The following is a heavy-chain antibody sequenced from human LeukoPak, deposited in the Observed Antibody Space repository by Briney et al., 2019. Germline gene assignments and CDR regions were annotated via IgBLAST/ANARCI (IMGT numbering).Heavy chain of an antibody. CDR2: IYYSGST. J-gene: IGHJ4*02. D-gene: IGHD1-26*01. CDR1: GGSISTYY. Sequence: SETLSLTCTVSGGSISTYYWSWIRQPPGEGLEWIGYIYYSGSTSYNPSLKSRVTISVDTSKSQFSLSLSSVTAADTAVYYCARTYSGRSYYFDCWGQGTLVTVSS. CDR3: ARTYSGRSYYFDC. V-gene: IGHV4-59*08.